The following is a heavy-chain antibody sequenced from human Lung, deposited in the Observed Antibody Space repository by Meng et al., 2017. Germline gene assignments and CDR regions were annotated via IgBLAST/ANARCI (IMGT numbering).Heavy chain of an antibody. J-gene: IGHJ4*02. CDR2: INHSGST. D-gene: IGHD4-11*01. CDR3: ARGPTTMAHDFDY. CDR1: GGSFSDYY. Sequence: QGQLHQGGPGLFNPSGPRSLPCVVSGGSFSDYYWSWIRQPPGKGLEWIGEINHSGSTNYNPSLESRATISVDTSQNNLSLKLSSVTAADSAVYYCARGPTTMAHDFDYWGQGTLVTVSS. V-gene: IGHV4-34*01.